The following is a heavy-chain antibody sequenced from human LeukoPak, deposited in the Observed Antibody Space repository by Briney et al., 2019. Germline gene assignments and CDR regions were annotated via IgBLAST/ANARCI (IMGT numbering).Heavy chain of an antibody. CDR1: GFALSSHW. V-gene: IGHV3-7*03. Sequence: GGSLRLTCAASGFALSSHWMTWVRQVPGRGPEWVANVNRDGSETYYLDSVKGRFTISKDNAKNSLYLQMNSLRAEDTALYHCAGNNGMDVWGQGTTVIVSS. CDR2: VNRDGSET. J-gene: IGHJ6*02. CDR3: AGNNGMDV.